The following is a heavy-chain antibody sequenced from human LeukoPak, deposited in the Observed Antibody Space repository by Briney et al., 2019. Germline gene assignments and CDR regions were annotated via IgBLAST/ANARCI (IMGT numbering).Heavy chain of an antibody. CDR1: GGSISSYY. CDR3: ARGKRDHPDAFDI. V-gene: IGHV4-59*01. J-gene: IGHJ3*02. Sequence: PSETLSLTCTVSGGSISSYYWSWIRQPPGKGLEWIGYIYYSGSTNYNPSLKSRVTISVDTSKNQFSLKLSSVTAADTAVYYCARGKRDHPDAFDIWGQGTMVTVSS. D-gene: IGHD1-14*01. CDR2: IYYSGST.